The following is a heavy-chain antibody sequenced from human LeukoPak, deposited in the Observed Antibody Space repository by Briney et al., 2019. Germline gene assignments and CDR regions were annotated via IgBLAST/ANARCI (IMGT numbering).Heavy chain of an antibody. CDR2: IYYSGST. D-gene: IGHD5-12*01. CDR3: TRVRSGSDFGAFDI. J-gene: IGHJ3*02. CDR1: GGSISNYY. Sequence: PSETLSLTCTVSGGSISNYYWGWIRQPPGKGLEWIGYIYYSGSTNYNPSLKSRVTISVDTSKNQFSLKLISVTAADTAVYYCTRVRSGSDFGAFDIWGQGTMVTVSS. V-gene: IGHV4-59*01.